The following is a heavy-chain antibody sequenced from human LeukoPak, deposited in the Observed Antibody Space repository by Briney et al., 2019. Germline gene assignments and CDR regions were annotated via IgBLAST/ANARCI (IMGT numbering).Heavy chain of an antibody. CDR2: IIPIFGTA. CDR3: ARDEYDSSDE. Sequence: GSSVTVSCKASGGTFSSYAISWVRQAPGQGLEWMGRIIPIFGTANYAQKFQGRVTITTDESTSTAYMELSSLRSEDTAVYYCARDEYDSSDEWGQGTLVTVSS. J-gene: IGHJ4*02. D-gene: IGHD3-22*01. V-gene: IGHV1-69*05. CDR1: GGTFSSYA.